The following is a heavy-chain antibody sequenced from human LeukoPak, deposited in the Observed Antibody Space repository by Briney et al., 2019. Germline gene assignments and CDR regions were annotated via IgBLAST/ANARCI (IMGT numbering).Heavy chain of an antibody. Sequence: GGSLRLSCAASGFTFSSYDMHWVRQATGKGLEWVSAIGTAGDTYYPGSVKGRFTISRENAKNSLYLQMNSLRAGDTAVHYCARYSSSSSFDYWGQGTLVTVSS. J-gene: IGHJ4*02. CDR2: IGTAGDT. V-gene: IGHV3-13*01. D-gene: IGHD6-13*01. CDR3: ARYSSSSSFDY. CDR1: GFTFSSYD.